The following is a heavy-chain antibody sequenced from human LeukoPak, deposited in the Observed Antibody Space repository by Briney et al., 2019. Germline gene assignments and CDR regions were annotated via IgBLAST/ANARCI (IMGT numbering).Heavy chain of an antibody. CDR3: AGSQTGDGYNPPFDY. Sequence: AWVKVSCKASGYTFTGYYMHWVRQAPGQGLEWMGWINPNSGGTNYAQKFQGRVTMTRDTSISTAYMELSSLRSDDTAVFYCAGSQTGDGYNPPFDYWGQGTLVTVSS. CDR2: INPNSGGT. J-gene: IGHJ4*02. D-gene: IGHD5-24*01. CDR1: GYTFTGYY. V-gene: IGHV1-2*02.